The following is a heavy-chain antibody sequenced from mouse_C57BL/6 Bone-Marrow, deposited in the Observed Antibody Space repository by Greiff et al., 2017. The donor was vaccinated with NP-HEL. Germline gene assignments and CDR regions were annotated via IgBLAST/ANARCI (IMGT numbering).Heavy chain of an antibody. Sequence: QVQLKQSGPELVKPGASVKLSCKASGYTFTSYDINWVKQRPGQGLEWIGWIYPRDGSTKYNEKFKGKATLTVDTSSSTAYMELHSLTSEDSAVYFCASSVVPSWFAYWGQGTLVTVSA. CDR3: ASSVVPSWFAY. CDR1: GYTFTSYD. V-gene: IGHV1-85*01. D-gene: IGHD1-1*01. CDR2: IYPRDGST. J-gene: IGHJ3*01.